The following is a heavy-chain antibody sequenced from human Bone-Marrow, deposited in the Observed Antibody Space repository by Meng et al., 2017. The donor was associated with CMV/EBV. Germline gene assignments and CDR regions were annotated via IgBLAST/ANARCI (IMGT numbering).Heavy chain of an antibody. D-gene: IGHD2-2*01. Sequence: SVKVSCKASGGTFSSYAISWVRQAPGQGLEWMGGIIPIFGTANYAQKFQGRVTTTTDESTSTAYMELSNLRSNDTAVYYCARSPGGCFSASCVGYYYGMDVWGQGTTVTVSS. CDR2: IIPIFGTA. CDR1: GGTFSSYA. J-gene: IGHJ6*02. V-gene: IGHV1-69*05. CDR3: ARSPGGCFSASCVGYYYGMDV.